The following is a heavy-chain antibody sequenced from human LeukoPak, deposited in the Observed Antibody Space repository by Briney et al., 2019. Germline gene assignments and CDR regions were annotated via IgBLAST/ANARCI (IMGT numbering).Heavy chain of an antibody. J-gene: IGHJ4*02. D-gene: IGHD1-26*01. Sequence: ASVKVSCKASGYTFTGYYMHWVRQAPGQGLEWMGRINLNSGGTNYAQKFQGRVTMTRDTSISTAYMELSRLRSDDTAVYYCARRYSGSPFDYWGQGTLVTVSS. CDR1: GYTFTGYY. V-gene: IGHV1-2*06. CDR2: INLNSGGT. CDR3: ARRYSGSPFDY.